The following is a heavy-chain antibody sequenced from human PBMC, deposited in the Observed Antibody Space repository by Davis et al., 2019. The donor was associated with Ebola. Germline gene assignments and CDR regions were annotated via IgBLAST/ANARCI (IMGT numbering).Heavy chain of an antibody. V-gene: IGHV1-18*01. Sequence: ASVKVSCKASGYTFTSYGISWVRQAPGQGLEWMGWISAYNGNTNYAQKFQGRVTITADKSTSTAYMELSSLRSEDTAVYYCARDTNFEYSSSMGYWGQGTLVTVSS. CDR1: GYTFTSYG. CDR3: ARDTNFEYSSSMGY. CDR2: ISAYNGNT. D-gene: IGHD6-6*01. J-gene: IGHJ4*02.